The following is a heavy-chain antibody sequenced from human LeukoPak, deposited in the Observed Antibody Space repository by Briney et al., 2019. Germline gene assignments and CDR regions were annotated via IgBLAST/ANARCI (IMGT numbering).Heavy chain of an antibody. D-gene: IGHD6-13*01. CDR3: ARDSAIAAAGDY. J-gene: IGHJ4*02. V-gene: IGHV3-21*01. CDR2: ISGSGKDT. CDR1: GFTLSSYA. Sequence: KSGGSLRLSCAASGFTLSSYAMSWVRQAPGKGLECVSTISGSGKDTYYADSVKGRFTISRDNAKNSLYLQMNSLRAEDTAVYYCARDSAIAAAGDYWGQGTLVTVSS.